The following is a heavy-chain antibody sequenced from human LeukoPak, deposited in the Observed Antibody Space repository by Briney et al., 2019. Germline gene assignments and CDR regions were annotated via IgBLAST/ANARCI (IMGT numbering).Heavy chain of an antibody. Sequence: GGSLRLSCAASGFTFSSYAMSWVRQAPGKGLEWVSSFSESGGSTYYADSVKGRFTISRDNSKNPLYLQMNSLRAEDTAVYYCAKGPLRLFDCWGQGALVTVSS. CDR1: GFTFSSYA. V-gene: IGHV3-23*01. J-gene: IGHJ4*02. CDR2: FSESGGST. CDR3: AKGPLRLFDC.